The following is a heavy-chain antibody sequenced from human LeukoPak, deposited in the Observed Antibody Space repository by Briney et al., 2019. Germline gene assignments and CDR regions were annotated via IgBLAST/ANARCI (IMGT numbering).Heavy chain of an antibody. CDR3: AKDKIQPFDY. Sequence: GGSLRLSCAASGFTFSYYGMHWVRQAPGKGLEWVAFIRYNGGDTYYADSVKGRFTISRDNSKNTLFLQMNSLRPEDTAVYYCAKDKIQPFDYWGQGTLVTVSA. CDR2: IRYNGGDT. D-gene: IGHD5-18*01. V-gene: IGHV3-30*02. J-gene: IGHJ4*02. CDR1: GFTFSYYG.